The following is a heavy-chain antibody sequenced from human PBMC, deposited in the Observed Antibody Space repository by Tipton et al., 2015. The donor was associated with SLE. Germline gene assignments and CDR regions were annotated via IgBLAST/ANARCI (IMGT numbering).Heavy chain of an antibody. CDR3: ARHFYNIGWNHFDN. D-gene: IGHD6-19*01. V-gene: IGHV4-59*08. J-gene: IGHJ4*02. CDR1: GGSISTYH. CDR2: IHHSGSI. Sequence: TLSLTCTISGGSISTYHWSWLRQSPGKGPEWIGYIHHSGSINYNPSLRSQVTMSMDTSQNQFSLKLSSVTAADTAVYYCARHFYNIGWNHFDNWGPGTLVTVSS.